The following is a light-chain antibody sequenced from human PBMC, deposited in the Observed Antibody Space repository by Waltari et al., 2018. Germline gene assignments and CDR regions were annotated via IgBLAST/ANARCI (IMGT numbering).Light chain of an antibody. Sequence: QSGLTQPASVSGSPGQSITISCTGNSSDVGHYNLVSWYQQYAGKAPTLMVYEVTQRASGVSDRFSGSKSGNTASLTISGLQSEDEADYYCCSYVGLGIYVFGTGTKVTVL. J-gene: IGLJ1*01. CDR2: EVT. V-gene: IGLV2-23*02. CDR3: CSYVGLGIYV. CDR1: SSDVGHYNL.